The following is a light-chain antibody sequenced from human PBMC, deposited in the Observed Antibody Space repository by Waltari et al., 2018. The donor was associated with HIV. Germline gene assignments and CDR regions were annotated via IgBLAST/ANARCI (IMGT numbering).Light chain of an antibody. CDR1: QSVSSN. J-gene: IGKJ4*01. CDR3: QQYNNWPLT. CDR2: GAS. Sequence: EIVMTQSPATLSVSPGERATLSCRASQSVSSNLAWYQQKPGQAPRLLIYGASTRATGIPARFSGSVSGTDFTLTISSLQSEDFADYYCQQYNNWPLTFGGGTKVEIK. V-gene: IGKV3-15*01.